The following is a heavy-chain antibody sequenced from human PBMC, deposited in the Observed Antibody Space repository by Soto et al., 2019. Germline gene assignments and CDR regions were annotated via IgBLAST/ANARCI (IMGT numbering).Heavy chain of an antibody. V-gene: IGHV3-7*05. J-gene: IGHJ3*02. CDR1: GFIFNNYC. Sequence: GGSLRLSCAASGFIFNNYCLTWVHQAPGKGLEWVANIKQDGSEKYYVDSVKGRFTISRDSAQNSLYLQMSSLRAEDTAVYFCARGVYDYVWGIYRPDAFDIWGQGTMVTVSS. D-gene: IGHD3-16*02. CDR2: IKQDGSEK. CDR3: ARGVYDYVWGIYRPDAFDI.